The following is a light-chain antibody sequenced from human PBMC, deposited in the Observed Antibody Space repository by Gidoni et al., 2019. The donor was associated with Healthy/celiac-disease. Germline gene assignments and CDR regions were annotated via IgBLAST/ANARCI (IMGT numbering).Light chain of an antibody. Sequence: QSALTQPASVSGPPGQSTPISCIGTSSDVGGYNVVSWYQQHPGKAPKLMIYDVSNRPSGVSSRFSGYKSGNTASLTISWLQAEDEADYYCSSYTSSSTRVFGTGTKVTVL. CDR2: DVS. V-gene: IGLV2-14*01. CDR1: SSDVGGYNV. J-gene: IGLJ1*01. CDR3: SSYTSSSTRV.